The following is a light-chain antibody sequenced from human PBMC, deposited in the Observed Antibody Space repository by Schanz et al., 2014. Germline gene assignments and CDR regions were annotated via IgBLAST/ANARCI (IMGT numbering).Light chain of an antibody. V-gene: IGKV3D-20*02. Sequence: ENVLTQSPGTLSLSPGERATLSCRASQSVIGNSLAWYQQRPGQAPRILIYGASSRATGIPERFSGSGSGTDFTITISRLEPEDFAVYYCQKRSNWPPYTFGQGAKLEIK. J-gene: IGKJ2*01. CDR3: QKRSNWPPYT. CDR1: QSVIGNS. CDR2: GAS.